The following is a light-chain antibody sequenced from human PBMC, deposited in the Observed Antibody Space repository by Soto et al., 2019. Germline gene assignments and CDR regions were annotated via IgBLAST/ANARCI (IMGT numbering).Light chain of an antibody. CDR1: SSDVGGYNY. J-gene: IGLJ1*01. CDR2: EVS. CDR3: SSYTSSSPYV. Sequence: QSALTQPASVSGSPGQSITISCTGTSSDVGGYNYVSWYQQHTGKAPKLMIYEVSNRPSGVSNRFSGSKSGNTASLTISGLQAEDEADYYCSSYTSSSPYVFGTWTKVTVL. V-gene: IGLV2-14*01.